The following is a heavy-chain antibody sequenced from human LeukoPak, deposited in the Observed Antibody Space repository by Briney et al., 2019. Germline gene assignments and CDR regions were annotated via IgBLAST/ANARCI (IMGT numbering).Heavy chain of an antibody. D-gene: IGHD5/OR15-5a*01. CDR1: GYSISSGYY. CDR2: IYDSGST. V-gene: IGHV4-38-2*02. Sequence: SETLSLTRTVSGYSISSGYYWGWIRQPPGKGLEWIGSIYDSGSTYYNPSLKSRVTISVDTSKNQFSLKLSSVTAADTAVYYCARVSTIYSSFYYYMDVWGKGTTVTVSS. CDR3: ARVSTIYSSFYYYMDV. J-gene: IGHJ6*03.